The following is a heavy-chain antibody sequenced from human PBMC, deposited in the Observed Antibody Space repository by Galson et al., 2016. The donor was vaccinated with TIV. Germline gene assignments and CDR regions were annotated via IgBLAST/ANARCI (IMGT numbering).Heavy chain of an antibody. J-gene: IGHJ4*02. CDR1: GFTFDDYA. V-gene: IGHV3-9*01. CDR3: AKGAGRYSRSWYFDY. D-gene: IGHD6-13*01. Sequence: SLRLSCAASGFTFDDYAMHWVRQAPGKGLEWISIITCNSDKIYYADSVKGRFTISRDNAKNSLYLQMNSLRADDTAVYYCAKGAGRYSRSWYFDYWGQGTLVPVSS. CDR2: ITCNSDKI.